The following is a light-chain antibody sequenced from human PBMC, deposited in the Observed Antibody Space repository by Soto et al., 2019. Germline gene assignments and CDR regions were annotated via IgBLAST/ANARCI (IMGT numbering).Light chain of an antibody. Sequence: EIVMTQSPGTPSLSPGERATLSCRASQSVSSSYLAWYQQKPGQAPRLLIYGASSRATGIPDRFSGSGSGTDFTLTISRLEPEDFAVYYCQQYGGSPPWMFGQGTKVDI. CDR1: QSVSSSY. V-gene: IGKV3-20*01. CDR2: GAS. J-gene: IGKJ1*01. CDR3: QQYGGSPPWM.